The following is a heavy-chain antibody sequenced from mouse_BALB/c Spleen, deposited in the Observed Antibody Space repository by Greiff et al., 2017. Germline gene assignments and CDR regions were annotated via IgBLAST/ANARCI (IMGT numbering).Heavy chain of an antibody. V-gene: IGHV5-6-2*01. Sequence: DVMLVESGGGLVKLGGSLKLSCAASGFTFSSYYMSWVRQTPEKRLELVAAINSNGGSTYYPDTVKGRFTISRDNAKNTLYLQMSSLKSEDTALYYCARRKITTAYYYAMDYWGQGTSVTVSS. D-gene: IGHD1-2*01. CDR2: INSNGGST. CDR1: GFTFSSYY. CDR3: ARRKITTAYYYAMDY. J-gene: IGHJ4*01.